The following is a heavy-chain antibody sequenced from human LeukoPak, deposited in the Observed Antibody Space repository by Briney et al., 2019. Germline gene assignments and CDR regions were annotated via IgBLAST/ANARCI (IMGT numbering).Heavy chain of an antibody. CDR2: IYYSGST. CDR1: GGSISSYY. D-gene: IGHD3-22*01. CDR3: ARGYYDSSGTDAFDI. V-gene: IGHV4-59*08. Sequence: TSETLSLTCTVSGGSISSYYWSWIRQPPGKGLEWIGYIYYSGSTNYNPSLKSRVTISVDTSKNQFSLKLSSVTAADTAVYYCARGYYDSSGTDAFDIWGQGTMVTVSS. J-gene: IGHJ3*02.